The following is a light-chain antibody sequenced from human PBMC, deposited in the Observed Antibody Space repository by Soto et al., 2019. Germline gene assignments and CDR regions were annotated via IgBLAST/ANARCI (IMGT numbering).Light chain of an antibody. CDR2: GGF. J-gene: IGKJ3*01. CDR1: QTLRNK. Sequence: IVLTQSPGTLSVSPGERVILSCRASQTLRNKLAWYQQKPGQAPRLLIYGGFTRATGIPARFSGSVSGTEFTLTINSLQSEDFAIYYCQQHNALPLTFGPGTKLELK. CDR3: QQHNALPLT. V-gene: IGKV3-15*01.